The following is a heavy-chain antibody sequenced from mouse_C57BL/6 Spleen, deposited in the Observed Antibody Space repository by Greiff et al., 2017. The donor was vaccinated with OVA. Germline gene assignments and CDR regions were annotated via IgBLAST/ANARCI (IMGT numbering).Heavy chain of an antibody. V-gene: IGHV5-9*01. CDR2: ISGGGGNT. CDR1: GFTFSSYT. Sequence: EVKLVESGGGLVKPGGSLKLSCAASGFTFSSYTMSWVRQTPEQRLEWVATISGGGGNTYYPDSVKGRFTISRDNAKNTLYLQMSSLRSEDTALYYCASHPDGWYFDYWGQGTTLTVSS. J-gene: IGHJ2*01. D-gene: IGHD2-3*01. CDR3: ASHPDGWYFDY.